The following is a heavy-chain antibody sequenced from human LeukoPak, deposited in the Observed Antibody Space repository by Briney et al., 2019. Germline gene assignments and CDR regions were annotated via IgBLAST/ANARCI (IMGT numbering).Heavy chain of an antibody. CDR2: FDPEDGEA. V-gene: IGHV1-24*01. CDR1: GYTLTELS. Sequence: ASVKVSCKVSGYTLTELSMHWVRQAPGKGLEWMGGFDPEDGEAIYAQKFQGRVTMTEDTSTDTAYMELSSLRSEDTAVYYCATALRYSGYDSFDYWGQGTLVTVSS. CDR3: ATALRYSGYDSFDY. D-gene: IGHD5-12*01. J-gene: IGHJ4*02.